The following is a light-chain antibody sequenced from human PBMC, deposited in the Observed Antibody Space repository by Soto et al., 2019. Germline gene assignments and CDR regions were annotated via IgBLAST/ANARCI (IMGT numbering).Light chain of an antibody. CDR2: DAS. Sequence: EIVMTQSPATLSVSPGERATLSCRASQSVSSNLAWYQQKPGQAPRLLIYDASNRATGIPARFSGSGSGTDFTLTISSLEPEDFAAYYCQQRSNWPPVFGGGTKVDIK. CDR1: QSVSSN. J-gene: IGKJ4*01. CDR3: QQRSNWPPV. V-gene: IGKV3-11*01.